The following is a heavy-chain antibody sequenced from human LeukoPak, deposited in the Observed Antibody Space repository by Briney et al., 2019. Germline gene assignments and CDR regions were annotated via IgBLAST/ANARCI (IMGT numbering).Heavy chain of an antibody. D-gene: IGHD3-10*01. Sequence: PGGSLRLSCAASGFTFSRYWVSWVRQAPGKGLEWVANIKPDGSEKYYVDSVKGRFTISRDNVKNSLHLQMNSLRAEDTAVYYCARRHHFGFLDSWGQGTLVTVSS. V-gene: IGHV3-7*04. CDR1: GFTFSRYW. J-gene: IGHJ4*02. CDR2: IKPDGSEK. CDR3: ARRHHFGFLDS.